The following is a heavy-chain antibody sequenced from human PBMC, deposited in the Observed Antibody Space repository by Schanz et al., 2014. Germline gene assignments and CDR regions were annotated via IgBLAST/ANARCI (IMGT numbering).Heavy chain of an antibody. CDR1: GFTFSTYW. D-gene: IGHD3-9*01. CDR2: IGGSGDST. J-gene: IGHJ4*02. V-gene: IGHV3-23*04. CDR3: AKHVRSLTGNDY. Sequence: EVQLVESGGGLVQPGGSLRLSCAASGFTFSTYWMHWVPQAPGKGLEWVSGIGGSGDSTHYADSVKGRFIISRDNSKKTLYLQVNSLRAEDTAVYYGAKHVRSLTGNDYWGQGTLVTVSS.